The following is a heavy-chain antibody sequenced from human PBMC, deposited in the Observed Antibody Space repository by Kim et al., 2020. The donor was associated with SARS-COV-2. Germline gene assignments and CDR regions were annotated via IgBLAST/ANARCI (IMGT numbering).Heavy chain of an antibody. J-gene: IGHJ3*02. CDR1: GFTFDDYA. D-gene: IGHD1-26*01. CDR2: ISWNSGSI. CDR3: AKDNQWELSPAFDI. V-gene: IGHV3-9*01. Sequence: GGSLRHSCAASGFTFDDYAMHWVRQAPGKGLEWVSGISWNSGSIGYADSVKGRFTISRDNAKNSLYLQMNSLRAEDTALYYCAKDNQWELSPAFDIWGQG.